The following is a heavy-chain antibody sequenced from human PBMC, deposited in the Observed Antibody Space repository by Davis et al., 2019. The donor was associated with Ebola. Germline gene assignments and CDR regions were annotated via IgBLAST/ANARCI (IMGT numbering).Heavy chain of an antibody. J-gene: IGHJ4*02. CDR1: GYTFTSYA. Sequence: SVKVSCKASGYTFTSYAMHWVRQAPGQGLEWMGGIIPIFGTANYAQKFQGRVTITADESTSTAYMELSSLRSEDTAVYYCARELPVTGHRSADFWGQGTLVTVSS. CDR3: ARELPVTGHRSADF. D-gene: IGHD6-19*01. CDR2: IIPIFGTA. V-gene: IGHV1-69*13.